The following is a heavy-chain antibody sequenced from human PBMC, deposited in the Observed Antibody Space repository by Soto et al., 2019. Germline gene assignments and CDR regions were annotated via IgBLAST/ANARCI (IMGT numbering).Heavy chain of an antibody. CDR2: INHSGST. J-gene: IGHJ4*02. Sequence: SETLSLTCAVYGGSFSGYYWSWIRQPPGKGLEWIGEINHSGSTNYNPSLKSRVTISVDTSKNQFSLKLSSVTAADTAVYYCARGLRRLDYYDSSGYSRGYFDYWGQGTLVTVSS. D-gene: IGHD3-22*01. CDR3: ARGLRRLDYYDSSGYSRGYFDY. CDR1: GGSFSGYY. V-gene: IGHV4-34*01.